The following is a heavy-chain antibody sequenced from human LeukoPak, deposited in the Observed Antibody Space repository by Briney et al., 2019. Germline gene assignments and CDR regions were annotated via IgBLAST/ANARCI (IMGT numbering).Heavy chain of an antibody. J-gene: IGHJ3*02. CDR1: GGSISSGSYY. CDR3: ARDLKLDGSSGYYAFDI. D-gene: IGHD3-22*01. Sequence: PSETPSLTCTVSGGSISSGSYYWSWLRQPAGKGLEWIGRIYTSGSTNYNPSLKSRVTISVDTSKNQFSLKMSSVTAADTAVYYCARDLKLDGSSGYYAFDIWGQGTMVTVSS. CDR2: IYTSGST. V-gene: IGHV4-61*02.